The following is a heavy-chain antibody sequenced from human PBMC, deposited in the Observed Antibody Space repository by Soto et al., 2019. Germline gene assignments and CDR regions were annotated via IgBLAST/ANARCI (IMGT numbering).Heavy chain of an antibody. CDR2: IYHSGST. J-gene: IGHJ4*02. Sequence: QVQLQESGPGLVKPSGTLSLTCAVSGGSISSSNWWSWVRQPPGKGLEWIGEIYHSGSTNYNPSLKSRVTISVDKSKNQFSLKLRSVTAADTAVYYCARGPSDDNIRFLEWPSFDYWGQGTLVTVSS. D-gene: IGHD3-3*01. CDR1: GGSISSSNW. CDR3: ARGPSDDNIRFLEWPSFDY. V-gene: IGHV4-4*02.